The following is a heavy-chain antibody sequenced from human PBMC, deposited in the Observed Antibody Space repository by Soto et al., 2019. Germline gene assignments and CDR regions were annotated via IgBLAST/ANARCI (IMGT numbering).Heavy chain of an antibody. D-gene: IGHD2-8*01. CDR1: GYTFTSYG. Sequence: ASVKVSCKASGYTFTSYGISWVRQAPGQGLEWMGGISAYVGKTNYAQKFQGRVTITADASTSTACMELSSLRSEDTAVYYCAKMYLPQAFDISGQGTMITVSS. J-gene: IGHJ3*02. V-gene: IGHV1-18*01. CDR3: AKMYLPQAFDI. CDR2: ISAYVGKT.